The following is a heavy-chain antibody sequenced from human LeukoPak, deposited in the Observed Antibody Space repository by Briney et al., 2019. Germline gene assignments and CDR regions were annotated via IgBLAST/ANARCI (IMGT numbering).Heavy chain of an antibody. V-gene: IGHV6-1*01. D-gene: IGHD1-26*01. Sequence: SQTLSLTCALSGDSVSSNSVAWNWIRQSPSRGLEWLGSTYYRSKWYNDYALSVKSRITTNPDTSKNQFSLQLNSVTPEDTAVYYCARDRGSLRYYFDYWGQGTLVTVSS. CDR3: ARDRGSLRYYFDY. J-gene: IGHJ4*02. CDR2: TYYRSKWYN. CDR1: GDSVSSNSVA.